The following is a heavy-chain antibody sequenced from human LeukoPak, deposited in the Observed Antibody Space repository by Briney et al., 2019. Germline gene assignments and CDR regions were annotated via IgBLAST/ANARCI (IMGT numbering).Heavy chain of an antibody. CDR3: ARGLPGAMVKY. Sequence: GGSLRLSCAASGFTLSDYYMSWIRQAPGKGLGFISYISYSGNTIYYADSVKGRFTFSRDNAKNSLYLQMNSLRAEDTAVYYCARGLPGAMVKYWGQGTLVTVSS. CDR2: ISYSGNTI. J-gene: IGHJ4*02. CDR1: GFTLSDYY. V-gene: IGHV3-11*01. D-gene: IGHD5-18*01.